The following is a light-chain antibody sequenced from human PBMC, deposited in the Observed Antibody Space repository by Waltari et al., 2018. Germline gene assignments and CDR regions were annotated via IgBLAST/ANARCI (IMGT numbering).Light chain of an antibody. Sequence: EIVLTQSPGTLSLYPGERVTLSCRASQSVSRALAWYQQKPGQAPRLLLYGASTRATGIPDRFSGSGSGTDFSLTISRLEPEDFAVYYCQHYVRLPVTFGQGTKVEIK. CDR3: QHYVRLPVT. CDR1: QSVSRA. J-gene: IGKJ1*01. V-gene: IGKV3-20*01. CDR2: GAS.